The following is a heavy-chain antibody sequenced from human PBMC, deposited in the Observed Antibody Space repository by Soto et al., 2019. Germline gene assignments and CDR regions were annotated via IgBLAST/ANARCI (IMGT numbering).Heavy chain of an antibody. Sequence: GGSLRLSCAASGFTVSSNYMSWVRQAPGKGLEWVSVIYSGGSTYYADSVKGRFTISRDNSKNTVYLQMNSLRVEDTAVYYCARDIGKLLLWFGGENAFDIWGQGTMVTVSS. V-gene: IGHV3-53*05. CDR2: IYSGGST. CDR3: ARDIGKLLLWFGGENAFDI. D-gene: IGHD3-10*01. J-gene: IGHJ3*02. CDR1: GFTVSSNY.